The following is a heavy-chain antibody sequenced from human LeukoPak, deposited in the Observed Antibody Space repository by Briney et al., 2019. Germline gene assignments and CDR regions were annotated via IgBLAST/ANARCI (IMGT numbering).Heavy chain of an antibody. CDR3: VSFYETY. D-gene: IGHD2/OR15-2a*01. CDR2: VNSDGSWT. J-gene: IGHJ4*02. Sequence: GGSLRLSCAASGNYWMHWVRQAPGKGLVWVSHVNSDGSWTSYADSVKGRFTISKDNAKNTVYLQMNGLRAEDTAVYYCVSFYETYWGRGTLVTVSS. V-gene: IGHV3-74*01. CDR1: GNYW.